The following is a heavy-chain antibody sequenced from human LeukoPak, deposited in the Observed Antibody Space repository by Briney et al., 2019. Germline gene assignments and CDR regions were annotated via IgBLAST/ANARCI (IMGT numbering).Heavy chain of an antibody. J-gene: IGHJ3*02. D-gene: IGHD4-17*01. V-gene: IGHV3-23*01. CDR3: AKSSGDPFDAFDI. Sequence: PGGSLRLSCAASGFTFSSYAMSWVRQAPGKGLEWFSAISGSGGSTYYADSVKGRFTISRDNSKNTLYLQMNSLRAEDTAVYYCAKSSGDPFDAFDIWGQGTMVTVSS. CDR2: ISGSGGST. CDR1: GFTFSSYA.